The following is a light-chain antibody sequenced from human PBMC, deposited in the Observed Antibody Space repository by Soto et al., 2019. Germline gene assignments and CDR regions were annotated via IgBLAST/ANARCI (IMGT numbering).Light chain of an antibody. J-gene: IGKJ2*01. Sequence: DIVMTQSPLSLPVTPGEPASISCRSSQSLLHSNGYNYLAWYLQKPGQSPQLLIYLGSNRDSGVPDRFSGSGSGTDFTLKISRVEAEDVGVYYCMQGTHWPHTFGQGTKLEIK. CDR1: QSLLHSNGYNY. CDR2: LGS. V-gene: IGKV2-28*01. CDR3: MQGTHWPHT.